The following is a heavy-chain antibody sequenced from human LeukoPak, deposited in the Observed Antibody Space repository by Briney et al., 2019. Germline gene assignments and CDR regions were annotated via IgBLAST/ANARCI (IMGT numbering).Heavy chain of an antibody. Sequence: SETLSLTCTVSGGSISSYYWSWIRQPAGKGLEWIGRIYTSGSTNYNPSLKSRVIISLDKSKNQFSLRLTSVTAADTAFYYCARDTRAGNAFDIWGQGTMVTVSS. CDR2: IYTSGST. CDR1: GGSISSYY. CDR3: ARDTRAGNAFDI. J-gene: IGHJ3*02. V-gene: IGHV4-4*07. D-gene: IGHD1-14*01.